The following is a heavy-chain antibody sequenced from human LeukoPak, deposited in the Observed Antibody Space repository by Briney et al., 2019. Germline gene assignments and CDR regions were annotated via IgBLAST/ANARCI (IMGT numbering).Heavy chain of an antibody. V-gene: IGHV1-46*01. Sequence: ASVKVSFKASGYTFTSYHMHWVRQAPGQGLEWVGIINPSGGSTSYAQKFQGRVTMTRDTSTSTVYMELSSLRSEDTAVYYCAAGEHDYGDYGQAFDIWGQGTMVTVSS. CDR3: AAGEHDYGDYGQAFDI. CDR1: GYTFTSYH. CDR2: INPSGGST. J-gene: IGHJ3*02. D-gene: IGHD4-17*01.